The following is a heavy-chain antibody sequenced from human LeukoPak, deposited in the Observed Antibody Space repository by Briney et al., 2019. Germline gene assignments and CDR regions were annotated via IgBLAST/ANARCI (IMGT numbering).Heavy chain of an antibody. J-gene: IGHJ4*02. CDR3: ARLAARQLDIVVVVAATPGLF. Sequence: PGGSLRLSCAASGFTFSSYEMNWVRQAPGKGLEWVSYISSSGSTIYYADSVKGRFTISRDNAKNSLYLQMNSLRAEDTAVYYCARLAARQLDIVVVVAATPGLFRGQGTLVTVSS. D-gene: IGHD2-15*01. CDR1: GFTFSSYE. CDR2: ISSSGSTI. V-gene: IGHV3-48*03.